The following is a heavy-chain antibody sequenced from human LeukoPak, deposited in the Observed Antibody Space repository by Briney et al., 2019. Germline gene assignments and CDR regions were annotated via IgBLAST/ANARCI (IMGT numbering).Heavy chain of an antibody. CDR3: ARHSSDSSGYNDAFDI. CDR2: IYYSGST. Sequence: PSETLSLTCSVSGYSISSGYYWGWIRQPPGKGLEWIGYIYYSGSTNYNPSLKSRVTISVDTSKNQFSLKLSSVTAADTAVYYCARHSSDSSGYNDAFDIWGQGTMVTVSS. CDR1: GYSISSGYY. V-gene: IGHV4-38-2*02. D-gene: IGHD3-22*01. J-gene: IGHJ3*02.